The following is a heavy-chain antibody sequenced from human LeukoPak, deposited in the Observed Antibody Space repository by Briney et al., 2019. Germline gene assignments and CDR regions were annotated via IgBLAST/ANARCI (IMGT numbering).Heavy chain of an antibody. J-gene: IGHJ5*02. D-gene: IGHD3-3*01. CDR1: GGSFSGYY. Sequence: SETLSLTCAVYGGSFSGYYWSWIRQPPGKGLEWIGEINHGGSTNYNPSLKSRVTISVDTSKNQFSLKLSSVAAADTAVYYCASSTIFGVVANWFDPWGQGTLVTVSS. CDR2: INHGGST. CDR3: ASSTIFGVVANWFDP. V-gene: IGHV4-34*01.